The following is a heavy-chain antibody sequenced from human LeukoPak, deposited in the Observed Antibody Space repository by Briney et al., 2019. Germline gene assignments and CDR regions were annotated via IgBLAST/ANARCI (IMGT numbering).Heavy chain of an antibody. Sequence: GGSLRLSCAASGVTFSNYSMNWVRQAPRKGLEWVSSISSSSTYIYYADSVRGRFTISRDNAKNSLYLQMNSLRAEDTAVYFCASPGQLLWFGELPGLDYWGQGTLVTVSS. J-gene: IGHJ4*02. CDR1: GVTFSNYS. CDR2: ISSSSTYI. CDR3: ASPGQLLWFGELPGLDY. V-gene: IGHV3-21*01. D-gene: IGHD3-10*01.